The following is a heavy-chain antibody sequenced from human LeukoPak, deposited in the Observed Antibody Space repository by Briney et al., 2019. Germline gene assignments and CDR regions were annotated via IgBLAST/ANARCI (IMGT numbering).Heavy chain of an antibody. D-gene: IGHD3-9*01. CDR2: INSDGSST. Sequence: GRSLRLSCAVSGFTFSSYWMHWVRQAPGEGLVWVSRINSDGSSTSYADSVKGRFTISRDNAKNTLYLQMNSLRAEDTAVYYCARSAYYDILTDYYYGMDVWGQGTTVTVSS. CDR3: ARSAYYDILTDYYYGMDV. CDR1: GFTFSSYW. V-gene: IGHV3-74*01. J-gene: IGHJ6*02.